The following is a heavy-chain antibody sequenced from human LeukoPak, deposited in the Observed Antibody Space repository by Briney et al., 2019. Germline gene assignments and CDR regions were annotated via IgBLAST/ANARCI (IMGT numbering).Heavy chain of an antibody. V-gene: IGHV3-66*02. CDR3: ARGIKVAAAGTSSKYYYYYMDV. CDR1: GFTVSSNY. D-gene: IGHD6-13*01. J-gene: IGHJ6*03. CDR2: IYSGGST. Sequence: PGRSLRLSCAASGFTVSSNYMSWVRQAPGKGLEWVSVIYSGGSTYYADSVKGRFTISRDNSKNTLYLQMNSLRAEDTAVYYCARGIKVAAAGTSSKYYYYYMDVWGKGTTVTVSS.